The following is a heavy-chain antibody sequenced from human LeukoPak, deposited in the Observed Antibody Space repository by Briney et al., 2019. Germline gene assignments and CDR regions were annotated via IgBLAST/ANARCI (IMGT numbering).Heavy chain of an antibody. V-gene: IGHV3-9*01. D-gene: IGHD4-17*01. Sequence: PGGSLRLSCAASGFTFYDYAMHWVRQAPGEGLGWVSGISWNSGSIGYADSVKGRFTISRDNAKNSLYLQMNSLRAEDTALYYCAKGASTTVTTFFDYWGQGTLVTVSS. J-gene: IGHJ4*02. CDR2: ISWNSGSI. CDR3: AKGASTTVTTFFDY. CDR1: GFTFYDYA.